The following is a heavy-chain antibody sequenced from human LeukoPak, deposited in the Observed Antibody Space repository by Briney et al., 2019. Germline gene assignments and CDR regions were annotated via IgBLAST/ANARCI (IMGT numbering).Heavy chain of an antibody. Sequence: PSETLSLTCTVSGVSISSYYWSWIRQPPGKGLEWIGYIYYSGSTNYSPSLKSRVTMSIDTSKNQFSLKLSSVTAADTAVYYCARWSGYALDWGQGTLVTVSS. CDR2: IYYSGST. V-gene: IGHV4-59*01. CDR3: ARWSGYALD. J-gene: IGHJ4*02. D-gene: IGHD2-2*01. CDR1: GVSISSYY.